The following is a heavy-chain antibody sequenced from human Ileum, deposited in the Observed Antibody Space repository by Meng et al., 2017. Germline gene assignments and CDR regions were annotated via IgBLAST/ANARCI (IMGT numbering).Heavy chain of an antibody. D-gene: IGHD3-10*01. CDR3: ARGGGPRAYYFDY. J-gene: IGHJ4*02. CDR2: IDHSGST. V-gene: IGHV4-34*01. CDR1: GGSFSGYY. Sequence: QARSKRWGQELFKPSTTTSLTCAVYGGSFSGYYCGGIRQPPGKGLEWIGDIDHSGSTNYNPSLKSRVTISVDTSKNQFSLNLNSVTAADTAVYYCARGGGPRAYYFDYWGQGALVTVSS.